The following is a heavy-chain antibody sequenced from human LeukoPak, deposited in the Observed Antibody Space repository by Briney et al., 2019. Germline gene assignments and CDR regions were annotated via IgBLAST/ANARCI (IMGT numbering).Heavy chain of an antibody. D-gene: IGHD6-13*01. Sequence: PGGSLRLSCAASGFTFDDYAMHWVRQAPGKGLEWVSGISWNSGSIGYADSVKGRFTISRDNAKNSLYLQMNSLRAEDTALYYCAKDIFSASAAVSWFDPWGQGTLVTVSS. CDR1: GFTFDDYA. CDR2: ISWNSGSI. J-gene: IGHJ5*02. CDR3: AKDIFSASAAVSWFDP. V-gene: IGHV3-9*01.